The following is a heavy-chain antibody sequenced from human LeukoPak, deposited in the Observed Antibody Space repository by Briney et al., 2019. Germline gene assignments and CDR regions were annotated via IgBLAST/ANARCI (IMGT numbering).Heavy chain of an antibody. CDR1: GGSISSYY. CDR3: ARVSGSGSYYTGNYNWFDP. Sequence: SETLSLTCTVSGGSISSYYWSWIRQPPGKGLEWIGYIYYSGSTNYNPSLKSRVTISVDTSKNQFSLKLSSVTAADTAVYYCARVSGSGSYYTGNYNWFDPWGQGTLVTVSS. CDR2: IYYSGST. V-gene: IGHV4-59*12. D-gene: IGHD3-10*01. J-gene: IGHJ5*02.